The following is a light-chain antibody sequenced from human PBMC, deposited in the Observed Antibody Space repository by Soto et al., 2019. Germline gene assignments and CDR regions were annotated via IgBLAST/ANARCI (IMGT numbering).Light chain of an antibody. CDR2: SAS. CDR3: QQADSFPRT. CDR1: QGIDNW. J-gene: IGKJ1*01. Sequence: DIQMTQSPSSVSASVGDRVTITCRASQGIDNWLAWYQQKPGIAPKLLIYSASSLQSGVPSRFSGSGSGTDFTLTINNLQPEDFATYFCQQADSFPRTFGQGTRV. V-gene: IGKV1D-12*01.